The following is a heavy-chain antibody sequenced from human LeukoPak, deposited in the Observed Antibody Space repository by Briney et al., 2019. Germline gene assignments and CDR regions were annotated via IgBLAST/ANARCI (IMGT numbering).Heavy chain of an antibody. CDR2: IYHSGST. CDR3: AMLHDYNNYFPKYYYYMDV. V-gene: IGHV4-38-2*01. Sequence: SETLSLTCAVSDYSITSGFYWGWIRQPPGKGLEWIGSIYHSGSTFYNPSLKSRLTISVDTPKNQFSLSLSSVTAADTAVYYCAMLHDYNNYFPKYYYYMDVWGKGTTVTVSS. D-gene: IGHD4-11*01. J-gene: IGHJ6*03. CDR1: DYSITSGFY.